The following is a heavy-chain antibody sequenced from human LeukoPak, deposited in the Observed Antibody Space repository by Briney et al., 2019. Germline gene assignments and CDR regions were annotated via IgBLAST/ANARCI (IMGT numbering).Heavy chain of an antibody. Sequence: SETLSLTCNVSGGSISGYHWSWIRQPPGKGLEWLGYIYYSGSSNYNPSLKSRVTISADTSKNQFSLKLSSVTAADTAVYYCARDLYYYDFWSGSPGDGFWGQGTLVAVSS. CDR3: ARDLYYYDFWSGSPGDGF. D-gene: IGHD3-3*01. V-gene: IGHV4-59*01. CDR2: IYYSGSS. CDR1: GGSISGYH. J-gene: IGHJ4*02.